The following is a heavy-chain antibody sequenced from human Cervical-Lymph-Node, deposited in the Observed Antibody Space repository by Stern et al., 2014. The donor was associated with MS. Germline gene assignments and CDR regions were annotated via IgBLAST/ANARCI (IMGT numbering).Heavy chain of an antibody. Sequence: VQLVQSGAELKKPGSSVKVSCKASGGSLSTYTITWVRQAPGQGLEWMGRIIPALNVANYAQKFQGRLTITADKSTSTAYVEMSSLRSDGTAVYYCAGPAPLDWGQGTLVTVSS. CDR1: GGSLSTYT. CDR3: AGPAPLD. V-gene: IGHV1-69*09. CDR2: IIPALNVA. J-gene: IGHJ4*02. D-gene: IGHD2-2*01.